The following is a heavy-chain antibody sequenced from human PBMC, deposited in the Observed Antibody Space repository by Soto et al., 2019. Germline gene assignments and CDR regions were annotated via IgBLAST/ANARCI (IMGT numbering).Heavy chain of an antibody. CDR3: ARGNYDSSGYYFDY. Sequence: PSETLSLTCTVSGGSISSGDYYWSWIRQPPGKGLEWFGYIYYSGSTYYNPSLKSRVIISLDTSKNQFSLKLSSVTAADTAVYYCARGNYDSSGYYFDYWGQGTLVTVSS. J-gene: IGHJ4*02. CDR1: GGSISSGDYY. CDR2: IYYSGST. D-gene: IGHD3-22*01. V-gene: IGHV4-30-4*01.